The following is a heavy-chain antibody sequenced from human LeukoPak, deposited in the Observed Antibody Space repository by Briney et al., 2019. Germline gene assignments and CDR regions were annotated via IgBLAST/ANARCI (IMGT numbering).Heavy chain of an antibody. CDR3: ARGNPYGDYEFDY. D-gene: IGHD4-17*01. Sequence: GASVKVSCKASGYTFTSYGINWVRQATGQGLEWMEWMNPNSGNTGYAQKFQGRVTMTRNTSISTAYMELSSLRSEDTAVYYCARGNPYGDYEFDYWGQGTLVTVSS. J-gene: IGHJ4*02. CDR1: GYTFTSYG. V-gene: IGHV1-8*01. CDR2: MNPNSGNT.